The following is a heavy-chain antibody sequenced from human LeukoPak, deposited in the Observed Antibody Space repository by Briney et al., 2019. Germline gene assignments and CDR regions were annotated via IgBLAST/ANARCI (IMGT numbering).Heavy chain of an antibody. CDR2: ISGSGGST. J-gene: IGHJ6*02. V-gene: IGHV3-23*01. CDR1: GFTFSSYA. CDR3: AKDLKGSGWQGGEDYYGMDV. D-gene: IGHD6-19*01. Sequence: PGGSLRLSCAASGFTFSSYAMSWVRQAPGKGLEWVSAISGSGGSTYYADSVKGRFTISRDNSKNTLYLQMNSLRAEDTAVYYCAKDLKGSGWQGGEDYYGMDVWGQGTTVTVSS.